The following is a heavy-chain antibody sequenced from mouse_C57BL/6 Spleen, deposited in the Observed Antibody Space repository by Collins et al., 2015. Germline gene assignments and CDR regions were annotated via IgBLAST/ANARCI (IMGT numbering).Heavy chain of an antibody. CDR2: ISYSGST. CDR1: GYSITSDYA. Sequence: DVQLQESGPGLVKPSQSLSLTCTVTGYSITSDYAWNWIRQFPGNKLEWMGYISYSGSTSYNPSLKSRISITRDTSKNQFFLQLNSVTTEDTATYYCASWGLRQGDWYFDVWGAGTTVTVSS. J-gene: IGHJ1*01. V-gene: IGHV3-2*02. CDR3: ASWGLRQGDWYFDV. D-gene: IGHD2-2*01.